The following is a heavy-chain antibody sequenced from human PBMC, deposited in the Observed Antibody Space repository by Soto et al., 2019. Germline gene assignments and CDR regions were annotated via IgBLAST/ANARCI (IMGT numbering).Heavy chain of an antibody. CDR3: ARALGVYEISFFYGY. J-gene: IGHJ4*02. Sequence: GGSLRLSCAASGFTFSSYAMHWVRQAPGKGLEWVAVISYDGSNKYYADSVKGRFTISRDNSKNTLYLQMNSLRAEDTAVYYCARALGVYEISFFYGYWGQGTLVTVSS. CDR2: ISYDGSNK. D-gene: IGHD3-10*01. V-gene: IGHV3-30-3*01. CDR1: GFTFSSYA.